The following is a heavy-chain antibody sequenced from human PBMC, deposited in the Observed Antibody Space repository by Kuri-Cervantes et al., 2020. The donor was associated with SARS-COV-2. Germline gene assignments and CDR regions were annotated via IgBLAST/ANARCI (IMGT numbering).Heavy chain of an antibody. Sequence: ASVKVSCKASGYTFTGYYMHWVRQATGQGLEWMGWINPNSGGTNYAQKFQGWVTMTRDTSISTVYMELSRLRSDDTAVYYCARSMSFRRLVVISQGGAFDIWGQGTMVTVSS. CDR2: INPNSGGT. J-gene: IGHJ3*02. V-gene: IGHV1-2*04. CDR1: GYTFTGYY. D-gene: IGHD3-22*01. CDR3: ARSMSFRRLVVISQGGAFDI.